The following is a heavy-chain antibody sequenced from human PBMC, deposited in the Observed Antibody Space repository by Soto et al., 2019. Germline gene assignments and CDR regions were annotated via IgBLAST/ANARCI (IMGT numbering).Heavy chain of an antibody. D-gene: IGHD2-8*02. Sequence: GGSLRLSCAVSGFTVSSYGMHWVRQAPGKGLDWVAVISRDGGTKFYADSVKGRFTISRDNSRNTLFLEMNSLRGDDMAVYYCTGEVASGYWGQGT. CDR2: ISRDGGTK. V-gene: IGHV3-30*03. CDR1: GFTVSSYG. J-gene: IGHJ4*02. CDR3: TGEVASGY.